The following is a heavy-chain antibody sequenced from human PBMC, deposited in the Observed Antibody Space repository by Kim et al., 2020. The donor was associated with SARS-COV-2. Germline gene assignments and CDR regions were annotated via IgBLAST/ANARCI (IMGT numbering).Heavy chain of an antibody. J-gene: IGHJ4*02. D-gene: IGHD2-15*01. CDR1: GGSISSSSYY. V-gene: IGHV4-39*01. CDR3: ARLTIVVVVAATPAFHLFDY. CDR2: IYYSGST. Sequence: SETLSLTCTVSGGSISSSSYYWGWIRQPPGKGLEWIGSIYYSGSTYYNPSLKSRVTISVDTSKNQFSLKLSSVTAADTAVYYCARLTIVVVVAATPAFHLFDYWGQGTLVTVSS.